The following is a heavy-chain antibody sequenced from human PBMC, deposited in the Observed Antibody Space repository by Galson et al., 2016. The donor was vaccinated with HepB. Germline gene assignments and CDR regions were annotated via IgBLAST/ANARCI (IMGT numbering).Heavy chain of an antibody. V-gene: IGHV3-66*02. J-gene: IGHJ3*01. CDR2: IDTGGST. Sequence: SLRLSCAASGFTVSDNYMSWVRQPPGKGLEWVSVIDTGGSTYYSDSVEGRLTISRDYSKNTLFLQMDSLKPEDTAVYFCARARRDFWCDYSGHNAFDVWGQGTVVTVSS. CDR3: ARARRDFWCDYSGHNAFDV. D-gene: IGHD3-3*01. CDR1: GFTVSDNY.